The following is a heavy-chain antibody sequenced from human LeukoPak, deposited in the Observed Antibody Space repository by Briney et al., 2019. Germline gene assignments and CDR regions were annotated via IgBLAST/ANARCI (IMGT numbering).Heavy chain of an antibody. Sequence: ASVKVSCKASGYTFTSYYMHWVRQAPGQGLEWMGIINPSGGSTSYAQKFQGRVTMTGDTSTSTVYMELSSLRSEDTAVYYCARNVGGHSSGWYYFDYWGQGTLVTVSS. CDR2: INPSGGST. D-gene: IGHD6-19*01. V-gene: IGHV1-46*01. CDR3: ARNVGGHSSGWYYFDY. J-gene: IGHJ4*02. CDR1: GYTFTSYY.